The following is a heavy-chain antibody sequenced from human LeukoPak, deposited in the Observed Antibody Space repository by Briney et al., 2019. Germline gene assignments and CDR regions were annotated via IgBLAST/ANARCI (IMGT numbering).Heavy chain of an antibody. CDR3: ARAEGAGTTIYYYGMDV. Sequence: VASVKVSFKASGYTFTSYGISWVRQAPGQGLEWMGWISAYNGNTNYAQKLQGRVTMTTDTSTSTAYMELRSLRSDDTAVYYCARAEGAGTTIYYYGMDVWGQGTTVTVSS. CDR1: GYTFTSYG. D-gene: IGHD1-1*01. CDR2: ISAYNGNT. V-gene: IGHV1-18*01. J-gene: IGHJ6*02.